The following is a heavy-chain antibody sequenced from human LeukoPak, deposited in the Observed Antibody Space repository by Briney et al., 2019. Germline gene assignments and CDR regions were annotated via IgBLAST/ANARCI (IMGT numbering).Heavy chain of an antibody. V-gene: IGHV4-34*01. CDR2: INHSGST. D-gene: IGHD3-3*01. CDR1: GGSFSGYY. CDR3: ARVSYFWSGCYMFDY. Sequence: SETLSLTCAVYGGSFSGYYWSWIRQPPGKGLEWIGEINHSGSTNYNPSLKSRVTISVDTSKNQFSLKLSSVTAADTAVYYCARVSYFWSGCYMFDYWGQGTLVTVSS. J-gene: IGHJ4*02.